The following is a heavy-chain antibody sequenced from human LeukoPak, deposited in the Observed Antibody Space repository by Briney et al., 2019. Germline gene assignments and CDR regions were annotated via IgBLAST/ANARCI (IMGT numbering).Heavy chain of an antibody. CDR1: GFTFSSYS. Sequence: GGSLRLSCAASGFTFSSYSMNWVRQAPGKGLEWVSYISSSSSTTYYADSVKGRFTISRDNAKNSLYLQMNSLRAEDTAVYYCARDPSGYSSGWPVEYYYYYYGMDVWGQGTTVTVSS. V-gene: IGHV3-48*01. D-gene: IGHD6-19*01. CDR2: ISSSSSTT. CDR3: ARDPSGYSSGWPVEYYYYYYGMDV. J-gene: IGHJ6*02.